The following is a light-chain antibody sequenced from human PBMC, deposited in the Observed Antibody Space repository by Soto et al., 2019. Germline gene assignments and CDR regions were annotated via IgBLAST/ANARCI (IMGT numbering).Light chain of an antibody. CDR3: QQYISSPLT. J-gene: IGKJ1*01. CDR1: QTVSNNY. V-gene: IGKV3-20*01. CDR2: GAS. Sequence: EFVLTQSPGTLSLSPGERATLSCRASQTVSNNYLAWYQQKPGQAPRLVIYGASNRATGIPDRFSASGSGTDFTLTISRLEPEDSAVYYCQQYISSPLTFGQGTKVEIK.